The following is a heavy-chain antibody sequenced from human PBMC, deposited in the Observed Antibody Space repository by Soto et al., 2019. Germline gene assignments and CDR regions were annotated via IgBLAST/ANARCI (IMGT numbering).Heavy chain of an antibody. Sequence: SETLSLTCAVYGGSFSGYYWSWIRQPPGKGLEWIGEINHSGSTNYNPSLKSRVTISVDTSKNQFSLKLSSVTAADTAVYYCARAEVPAAMPTGAFDIWGQGTMVTVSS. V-gene: IGHV4-34*01. CDR2: INHSGST. CDR3: ARAEVPAAMPTGAFDI. D-gene: IGHD2-2*01. J-gene: IGHJ3*02. CDR1: GGSFSGYY.